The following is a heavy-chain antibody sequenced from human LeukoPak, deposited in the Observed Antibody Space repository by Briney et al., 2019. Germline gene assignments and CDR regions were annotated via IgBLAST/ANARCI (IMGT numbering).Heavy chain of an antibody. J-gene: IGHJ4*02. CDR1: GFTFDDYA. CDR2: ISWNSGSI. Sequence: GGSLRLSCAASGFTFDDYAMHWVRQAPGKGLEWVSGISWNSGSIGYADSVKGRFTISRDNAKNSLYLQMNSLRAEDTALYYCAKGNYFDYWGQGTLVTVSS. CDR3: AKGNYFDY. V-gene: IGHV3-9*01.